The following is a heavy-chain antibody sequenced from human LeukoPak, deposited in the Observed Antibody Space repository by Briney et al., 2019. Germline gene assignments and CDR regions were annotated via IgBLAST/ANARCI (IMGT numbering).Heavy chain of an antibody. CDR3: AKDRVRPPLRGSGWYGD. V-gene: IGHV3-23*01. CDR2: ISGSGGST. D-gene: IGHD6-19*01. CDR1: GFTFSSYA. Sequence: PGGSLRLSCAASGFTFSSYAMSWVRQAPGKGLEWVSAISGSGGSTYYAHSVKGRFTISKDNSKNTLYLQMNRLRAEDTAVDSGAKDRVRPPLRGSGWYGDWGQGTLVTVSS. J-gene: IGHJ4*02.